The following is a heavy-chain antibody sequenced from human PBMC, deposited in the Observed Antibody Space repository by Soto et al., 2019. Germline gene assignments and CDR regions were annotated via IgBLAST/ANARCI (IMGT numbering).Heavy chain of an antibody. D-gene: IGHD5-18*01. CDR1: GYTFTSYG. Sequence: QVQLVQSGAEVKKPGASVQVSCKASGYTFTSYGISWVRQASGQGLEWMGWISAYNGNTNYAQKLQGRVTMTTATTTSTAYMELRGLRSDGTSVYYGTGGGYSWGEWGGYWGQGTLVTVSS. CDR3: TGGGYSWGEWGGY. CDR2: ISAYNGNT. V-gene: IGHV1-18*01. J-gene: IGHJ4*02.